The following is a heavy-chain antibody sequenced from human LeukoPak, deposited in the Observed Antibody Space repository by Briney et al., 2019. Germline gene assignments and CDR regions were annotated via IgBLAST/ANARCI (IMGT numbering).Heavy chain of an antibody. CDR1: GFTFSNHN. D-gene: IGHD3-10*01. J-gene: IGHJ3*02. CDR2: ISSSRTI. V-gene: IGHV3-48*01. CDR3: ARGVRRLWFGEPTGAFDI. Sequence: PGGSLRLSCAASGFTFSNHNMNWVRQAPGKGLEWISDISSSRTIYYANSVKGRFTISRDNAKNSLYLQMNSLRAEDTAVYYCARGVRRLWFGEPTGAFDIWGQGTMVTVSS.